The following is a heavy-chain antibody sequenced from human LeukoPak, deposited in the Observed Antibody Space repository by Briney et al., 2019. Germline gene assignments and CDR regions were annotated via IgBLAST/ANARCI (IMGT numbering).Heavy chain of an antibody. Sequence: ASVKFSCKASGYTCTGYDMHWVREGPGHRLEWKGWINPNSGGTNYAQKFQGRVTMTRDTSISTAYMELSRLRSDDSAVYYCAREPNNYYDSSGYSGWGQGTLVTVSS. D-gene: IGHD3-22*01. CDR3: AREPNNYYDSSGYSG. CDR1: GYTCTGYD. CDR2: INPNSGGT. V-gene: IGHV1-2*02. J-gene: IGHJ4*02.